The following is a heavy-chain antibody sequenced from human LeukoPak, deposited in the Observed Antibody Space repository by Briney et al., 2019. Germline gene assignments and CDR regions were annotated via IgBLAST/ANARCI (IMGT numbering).Heavy chain of an antibody. Sequence: GASVKVSCKASGYTFTSYGISWVRQAPGQGLEWMGWISAYNGNTNYAQKLQGRVTMTTDTPTSTAYMELRSLRSDDTAVYYCARVHSSGYYWDFDYWGQGTLVTVSS. V-gene: IGHV1-18*01. D-gene: IGHD3-22*01. J-gene: IGHJ4*02. CDR3: ARVHSSGYYWDFDY. CDR2: ISAYNGNT. CDR1: GYTFTSYG.